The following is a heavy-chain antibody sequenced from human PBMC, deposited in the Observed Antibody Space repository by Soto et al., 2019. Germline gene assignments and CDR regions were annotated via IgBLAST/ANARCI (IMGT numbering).Heavy chain of an antibody. Sequence: QVQLVQSGAEVKKPGASVKISCKASGYTFSSSYIHWVRQAPGQGLEWMGLINPSGFSTDYAQTFQGRVTVTRDTSTSTVYMELSSLRSEDTAVYYCASGGYTYGFSAMDVWGPGPRSPSPQ. CDR2: INPSGFST. V-gene: IGHV1-46*01. D-gene: IGHD5-18*01. J-gene: IGHJ6*01. CDR1: GYTFSSSY. CDR3: ASGGYTYGFSAMDV.